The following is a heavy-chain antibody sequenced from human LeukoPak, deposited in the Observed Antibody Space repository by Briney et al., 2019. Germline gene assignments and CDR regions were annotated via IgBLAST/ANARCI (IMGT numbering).Heavy chain of an antibody. CDR3: PRGVIRITMVRGVRSHFDY. V-gene: IGHV4-34*01. Sequence: PSETLSLTCAVYGGSFSGYYWSWIRQPPGKGLEWIGEINHSGSTNYNPSLKSRVTISVDTSKNQFSLKLSSVTAADTAVYHCPRGVIRITMVRGVRSHFDYWGQGTLVTVSS. J-gene: IGHJ4*02. D-gene: IGHD3-10*01. CDR2: INHSGST. CDR1: GGSFSGYY.